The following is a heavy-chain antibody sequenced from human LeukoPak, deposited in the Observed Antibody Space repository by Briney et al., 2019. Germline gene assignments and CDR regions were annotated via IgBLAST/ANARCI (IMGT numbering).Heavy chain of an antibody. D-gene: IGHD4-17*01. V-gene: IGHV4-59*01. J-gene: IGHJ4*02. CDR3: ARGYGDFRVEGRYFHS. Sequence: PGGSLRLSCAASGFTFSSYAMSWVRQPPGKGLEFIGHVHYSGTANYNPSLRSRVTISIDTSKKHFFLKLKSVTAADTAVYYCARGYGDFRVEGRYFHSRGQGTLVTVSS. CDR1: GFTFSSYA. CDR2: VHYSGTA.